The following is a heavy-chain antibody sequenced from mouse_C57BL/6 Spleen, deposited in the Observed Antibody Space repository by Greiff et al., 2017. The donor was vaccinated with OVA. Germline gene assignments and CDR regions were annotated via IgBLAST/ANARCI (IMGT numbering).Heavy chain of an antibody. Sequence: VQLQQSGPVLVKPGASVKMSCKASGYTFTDYYMNWVKQSHGKSLEWIGVINPYNGGPSYNQKFKGKATLTVDKSSSTADMELNSLTSEDSAVYYCARGRTGYAMDYWGQGTSVTVSA. D-gene: IGHD6-1*01. V-gene: IGHV1-19*01. CDR1: GYTFTDYY. J-gene: IGHJ4*01. CDR2: INPYNGGP. CDR3: ARGRTGYAMDY.